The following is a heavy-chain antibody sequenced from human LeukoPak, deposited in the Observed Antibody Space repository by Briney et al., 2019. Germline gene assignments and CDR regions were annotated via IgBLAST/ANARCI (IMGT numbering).Heavy chain of an antibody. V-gene: IGHV4-4*02. D-gene: IGHD1-26*01. CDR1: GGSISSSNW. Sequence: PSETLSLTCAVSGGSISSSNWWSWVRQPPGKGLEWVGEIYHSGSTNYNPSLKSRVTISVDKSKNQFSLKLSSVTAADTAVYYCARDVAGGSWLDAFDIWGQGTMVTVSS. CDR3: ARDVAGGSWLDAFDI. CDR2: IYHSGST. J-gene: IGHJ3*02.